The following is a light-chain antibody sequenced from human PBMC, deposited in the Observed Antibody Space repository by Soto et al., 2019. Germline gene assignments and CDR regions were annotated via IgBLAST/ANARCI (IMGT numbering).Light chain of an antibody. Sequence: EIVLTQSPGTLSLSPGERATLSCRASQSVSTNYLAWYQQKPGLAPRLLIYDASNRATGIPARFSGSGSGTDFTLTISSLEPEDFAVYFCQQRSNWPPSITFGQGTRLEIK. J-gene: IGKJ5*01. V-gene: IGKV3-11*01. CDR2: DAS. CDR1: QSVSTNY. CDR3: QQRSNWPPSIT.